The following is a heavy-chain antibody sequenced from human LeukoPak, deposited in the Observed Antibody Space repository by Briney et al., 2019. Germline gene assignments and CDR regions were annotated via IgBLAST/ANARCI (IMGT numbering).Heavy chain of an antibody. CDR3: DSPSVSSPYICDY. D-gene: IGHD5/OR15-5a*01. CDR2: INTYNGKT. V-gene: IGHV1-18*01. J-gene: IGHJ4*02. Sequence: GASVKVFYNVSMHTYSILYPRWATEAPGQGLEWMGWINTYNGKTNYAQKLQGRVTMTTDRSKTTAYMALMSLRADDGAVFQWDSPSVSSPYICDYWGEGTLVTVSS. CDR1: MHTYSILY.